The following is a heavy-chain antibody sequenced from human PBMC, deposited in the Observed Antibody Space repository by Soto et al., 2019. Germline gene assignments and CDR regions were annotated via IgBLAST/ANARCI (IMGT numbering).Heavy chain of an antibody. J-gene: IGHJ4*01. CDR1: GYTFSDYY. Sequence: ASVKVSCKASGYTFSDYYIHWVRQAPGQGLEWMGLINPSGGNVKYAQNFQVRLTMTRDTSTSTVYMELSSLKSEDTAVYYCARDHPVGEGPKRDLEYWG. CDR3: ARDHPVGEGPKRDLEY. V-gene: IGHV1-46*01. CDR2: INPSGGNV. D-gene: IGHD3-3*01.